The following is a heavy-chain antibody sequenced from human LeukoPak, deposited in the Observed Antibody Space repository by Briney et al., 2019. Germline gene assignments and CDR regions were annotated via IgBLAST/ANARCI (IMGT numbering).Heavy chain of an antibody. CDR3: ARVDYGRGIAAAGFDY. CDR2: IYYSGST. CDR1: GGSISSSSYY. D-gene: IGHD6-13*01. V-gene: IGHV4-39*07. J-gene: IGHJ4*02. Sequence: SETLSLTCTVSGGSISSSSYYWGWIRQPPGKGLEWIGSIYYSGSTYYNPSLKSRVTISVDTSKNQFSLKLSSVTAADTAVYYCARVDYGRGIAAAGFDYWGQGTLVTVSS.